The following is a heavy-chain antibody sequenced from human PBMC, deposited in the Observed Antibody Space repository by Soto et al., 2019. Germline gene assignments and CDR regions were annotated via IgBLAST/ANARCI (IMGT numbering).Heavy chain of an antibody. CDR2: INPNSGGT. CDR3: TRSYCSGNSCYSNDAFDI. V-gene: IGHV1-2*04. CDR1: GYTFTGYY. J-gene: IGHJ3*02. Sequence: ASVKVSCKASGYTFTGYYMHWVRQAPGQGLEWMGWINPNSGGTNYAQKFQGWVTMTRDTSISTAYMELSRLRSDDTAVYYCTRSYCSGNSCYSNDAFDIWGQGTMVTVSS. D-gene: IGHD2-15*01.